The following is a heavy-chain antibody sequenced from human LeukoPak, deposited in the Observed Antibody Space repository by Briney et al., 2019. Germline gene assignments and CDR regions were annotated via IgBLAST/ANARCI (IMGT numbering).Heavy chain of an antibody. CDR3: ARDPFDYYGMDV. Sequence: SETLSLTCTVSGDSISPYYWSWIRQSPGKGLEWIGNIYYSGSTTYNPSLKSRITISVDTSKNQFSLKLNSVTAADTAVYYCARDPFDYYGMDVWGQGTTVTVSS. D-gene: IGHD3-3*02. V-gene: IGHV4-59*01. CDR2: IYYSGST. CDR1: GDSISPYY. J-gene: IGHJ6*02.